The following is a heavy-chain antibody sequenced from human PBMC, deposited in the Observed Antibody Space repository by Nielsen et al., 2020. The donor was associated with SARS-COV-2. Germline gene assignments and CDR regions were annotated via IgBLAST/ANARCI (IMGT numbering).Heavy chain of an antibody. Sequence: SLKISCAASGFTFDDYAMHWVRQAPGKGLEWVSGISWNSGSIGYADSVKGRFTISRDNAKNSLYLQMNSLRAEDTALNYCAKDGGLWFGESRDSAFDIWGQGTMVTVSS. D-gene: IGHD3-10*01. J-gene: IGHJ3*02. CDR1: GFTFDDYA. V-gene: IGHV3-9*01. CDR3: AKDGGLWFGESRDSAFDI. CDR2: ISWNSGSI.